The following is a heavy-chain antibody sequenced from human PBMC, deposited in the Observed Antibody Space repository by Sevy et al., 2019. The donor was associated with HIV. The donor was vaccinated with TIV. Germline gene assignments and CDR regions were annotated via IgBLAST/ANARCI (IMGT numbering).Heavy chain of an antibody. CDR2: IKSEFDGGAR. D-gene: IGHD5-12*01. CDR3: ITDPAYRGYDEEVINYYFYGMDV. CDR1: GFTFSSAW. Sequence: GGSLRLSCTASGFTFSSAWMSWVRQAPGKGLEWVGRIKSEFDGGARDHAAPVKGRFSISSKDSKTTVYLQMNSLKTDDTAFYYCITDPAYRGYDEEVINYYFYGMDVWGQGTTVTVSS. V-gene: IGHV3-15*01. J-gene: IGHJ6*02.